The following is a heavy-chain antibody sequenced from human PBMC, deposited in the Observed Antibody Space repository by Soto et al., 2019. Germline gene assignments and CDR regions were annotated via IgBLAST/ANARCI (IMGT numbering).Heavy chain of an antibody. CDR3: AIDLSGTSQLDY. CDR2: ISWNGASI. V-gene: IGHV3-9*01. CDR1: GFTFSSYA. J-gene: IGHJ4*02. Sequence: GGSLRLSCAAAGFTFSSYAMRCVRHAPGKGLEWVSGISWNGASIGYADSVKGRFTISRDNAKNSLYLQMNSLRAEDTASYYWAIDLSGTSQLDYWGQGTLVSLSS. D-gene: IGHD1-7*01.